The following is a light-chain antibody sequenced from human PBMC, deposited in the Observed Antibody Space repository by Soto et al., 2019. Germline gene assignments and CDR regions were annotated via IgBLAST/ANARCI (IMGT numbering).Light chain of an antibody. Sequence: EIVLTQSPGTLSLSPGDTATLSCRASQSVSNNYLAWYQQKPGQAPRFLIYGASSRATGIPDRFSGCGSGTDFTLTISRLEPADFAVYYCQQYGGSPFTFGPGTKVDIK. V-gene: IGKV3-20*01. CDR3: QQYGGSPFT. J-gene: IGKJ3*01. CDR2: GAS. CDR1: QSVSNNY.